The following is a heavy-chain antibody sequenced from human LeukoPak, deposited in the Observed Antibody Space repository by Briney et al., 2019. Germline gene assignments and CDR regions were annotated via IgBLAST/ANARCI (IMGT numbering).Heavy chain of an antibody. CDR1: GFXFSDSA. Sequence: GGSLKLSCAASGFXFSDSAIQWVRQAPGKGLEWVGRIRSKVNSYATAYAESVKGRFIFSRDDSKNTAYLQMNSLKTKDTAMYYCTGGSDYWGQGTLVTVSS. D-gene: IGHD2-15*01. CDR2: IRSKVNSYAT. J-gene: IGHJ4*02. CDR3: TGGSDY. V-gene: IGHV3-73*01.